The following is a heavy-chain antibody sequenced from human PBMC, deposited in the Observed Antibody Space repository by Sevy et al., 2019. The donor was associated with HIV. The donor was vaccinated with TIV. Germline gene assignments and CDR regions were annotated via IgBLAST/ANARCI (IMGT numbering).Heavy chain of an antibody. CDR2: RSGSGGGT. Sequence: GGSLRLTCAASGFTFSSYAMSWVRRAPGKGLEWVSFRSGSGGGTWYADSVKGRFTISKDNSKNKLYLQMNSLRAEDTAVYYCAKAARDNRDWDWYYFDYWGQGTLVTVSS. V-gene: IGHV3-23*01. CDR1: GFTFSSYA. D-gene: IGHD4-17*01. J-gene: IGHJ4*02. CDR3: AKAARDNRDWDWYYFDY.